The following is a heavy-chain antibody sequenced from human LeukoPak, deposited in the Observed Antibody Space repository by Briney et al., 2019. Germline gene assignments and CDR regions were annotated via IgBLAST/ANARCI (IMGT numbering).Heavy chain of an antibody. Sequence: SQTLSLTCTVSGGSIRSGSYFWTWIRQPAGKALEWIGRVDSSGTTNYNPSLKSRVTISVDTSKNQFSLKLSSVTAADTAVYYCARGDWQYINYWSNWFDPWGQGTLVTVSS. D-gene: IGHD2-21*01. CDR2: VDSSGTT. V-gene: IGHV4-61*02. CDR1: GGSIRSGSYF. CDR3: ARGDWQYINYWSNWFDP. J-gene: IGHJ5*02.